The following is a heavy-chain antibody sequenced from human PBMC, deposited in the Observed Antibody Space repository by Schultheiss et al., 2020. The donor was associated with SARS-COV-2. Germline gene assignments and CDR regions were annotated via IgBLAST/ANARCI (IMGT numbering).Heavy chain of an antibody. D-gene: IGHD4-23*01. Sequence: SETLSLTCTVSGGSVSSGSYYWSWIRQPPGKGLEWIGYIYYSGSTNYNPSLKSLVTISVDTSKNQFSLKLSSVTAADTAVYYCARARLRWYVDYWGQGTLVTVSS. J-gene: IGHJ4*02. CDR1: GGSVSSGSYY. CDR2: IYYSGST. CDR3: ARARLRWYVDY. V-gene: IGHV4-61*01.